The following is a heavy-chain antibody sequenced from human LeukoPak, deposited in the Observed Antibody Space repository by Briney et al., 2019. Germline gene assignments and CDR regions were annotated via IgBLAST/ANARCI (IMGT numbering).Heavy chain of an antibody. CDR3: AKAQAVQLWVFDY. D-gene: IGHD5-18*01. Sequence: ASVKVSCKASGGTFSSYAISWVRQAPGQGLEWMGGIIPIFGTANYAQKFQGRVTITTDESTSTAYMELSSLRSEDTAVYYCAKAQAVQLWVFDYWGQGALVTVSS. V-gene: IGHV1-69*05. J-gene: IGHJ4*02. CDR2: IIPIFGTA. CDR1: GGTFSSYA.